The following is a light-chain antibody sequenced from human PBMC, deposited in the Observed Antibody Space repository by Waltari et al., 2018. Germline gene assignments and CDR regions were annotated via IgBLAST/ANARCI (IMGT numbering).Light chain of an antibody. J-gene: IGLJ1*01. CDR2: DVS. V-gene: IGLV2-14*03. CDR1: SSDVGGYNS. CDR3: SSYTSSSTRV. Sequence: QSALTQPASVSGSPGPSITIPCTGTSSDVGGYNSVSWYQQHPGKAPQPMIYDVSNRPSGVSNRFSGSKSGNTASLTISGLQAEDEADYYCSSYTSSSTRVFGTGTKVTVL.